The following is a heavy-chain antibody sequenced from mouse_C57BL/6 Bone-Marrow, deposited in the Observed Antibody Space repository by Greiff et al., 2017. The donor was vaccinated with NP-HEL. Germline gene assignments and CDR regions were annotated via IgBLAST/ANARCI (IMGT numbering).Heavy chain of an antibody. J-gene: IGHJ3*01. CDR3: ARGNYSPPFAY. CDR1: GYTFTDYY. D-gene: IGHD2-12*01. CDR2: INPNNGGT. Sequence: EVQLQQSGPELVKPGASVKISCKASGYTFTDYYMNWVKQSHGKSLEWIGDINPNNGGTSYNQKFKGKATLTVDKSSSTAYMELRSLTSEDSAVYYCARGNYSPPFAYWGQGTLVTVSA. V-gene: IGHV1-26*01.